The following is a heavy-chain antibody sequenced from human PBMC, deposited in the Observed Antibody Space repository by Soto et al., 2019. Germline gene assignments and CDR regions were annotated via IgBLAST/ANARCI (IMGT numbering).Heavy chain of an antibody. CDR1: GGSISSYY. CDR3: ARHRRFLDMFDP. CDR2: IYYSGST. Sequence: SETLSLTCTVSGGSISSYYWSWIRQPPGKGLEWIGYIYYSGSTNYNPSLKSRVTISVDTSKNQFSLKLSSVTAADTAVYYCARHRRFLDMFDPWGQGTLVTSPQ. J-gene: IGHJ5*02. D-gene: IGHD3-3*01. V-gene: IGHV4-59*08.